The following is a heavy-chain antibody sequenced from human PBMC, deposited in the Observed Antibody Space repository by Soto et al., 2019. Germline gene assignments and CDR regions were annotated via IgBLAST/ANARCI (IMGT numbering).Heavy chain of an antibody. CDR1: GFTISSYG. J-gene: IGHJ4*02. CDR2: ISYDGSNK. D-gene: IGHD6-19*01. V-gene: IGHV3-30*18. CDR3: AKSVRSGWYLGVE. Sequence: QVQLVESGGGVVQPGRSLRLSCAASGFTISSYGMHWVRQAPGKGLEWVAVISYDGSNKYYADSVKGRFTISRDNSKNTLYLQMNSLRAEDTAVYYCAKSVRSGWYLGVEWGQGTLVTVSS.